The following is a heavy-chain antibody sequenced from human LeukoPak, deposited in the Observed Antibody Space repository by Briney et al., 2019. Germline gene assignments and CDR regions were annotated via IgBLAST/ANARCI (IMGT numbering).Heavy chain of an antibody. V-gene: IGHV4-59*01. CDR2: ISNSGST. Sequence: SETLSLTCTVSGGSSSSYYWSWIRQPPGKGLEWIGYISNSGSTNYNPSLKSRVTISVDTSKNQFSLKLSSVTAADTAVYYCARAGTDIVVAHDYWGQGTLVTISS. D-gene: IGHD2-2*01. CDR3: ARAGTDIVVAHDY. J-gene: IGHJ4*02. CDR1: GGSSSSYY.